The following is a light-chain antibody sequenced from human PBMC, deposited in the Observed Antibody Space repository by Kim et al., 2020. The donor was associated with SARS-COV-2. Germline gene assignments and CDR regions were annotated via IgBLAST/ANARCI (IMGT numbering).Light chain of an antibody. CDR1: SLRSYY. V-gene: IGLV3-19*01. CDR2: GKN. Sequence: SSELTQDPAVSAALGQTVRITCQGDSLRSYYASWYQQKPGQAPVLVIYGKNNRPSGIPDRFSGSSSGNTASLTITGAQAEDEADYYCNSRDGSWVFGGGTQLTVL. CDR3: NSRDGSWV. J-gene: IGLJ3*02.